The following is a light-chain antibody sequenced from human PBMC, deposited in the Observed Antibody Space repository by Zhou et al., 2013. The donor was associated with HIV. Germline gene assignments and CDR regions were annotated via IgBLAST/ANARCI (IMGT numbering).Light chain of an antibody. CDR2: VNN. J-gene: IGLJ2*01. V-gene: IGLV1-51*01. CDR1: SSNIGNNY. CDR3: GTWDSSLSAVV. Sequence: QSVLTQPPSVSAAPGQKVSISCSGSSSNIGNNYVSWYQQLPGTAPKLLIYVNNKRPSGIPDRFSGSKSGTSATLGITGLQTGDEAVYYCGTWDSSLSAVVFGGGTKLTVL.